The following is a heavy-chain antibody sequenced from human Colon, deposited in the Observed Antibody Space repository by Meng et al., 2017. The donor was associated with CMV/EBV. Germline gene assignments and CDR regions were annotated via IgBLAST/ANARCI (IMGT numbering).Heavy chain of an antibody. CDR1: GAFISSGSHY. V-gene: IGHV4-61*02. J-gene: IGHJ4*02. CDR3: ARTGAGSYFDLPIDY. CDR2: VYFSGTT. Sequence: QVHAQEVGPGLANPSPSLSLTCTVSGAFISSGSHYWSWIRQSAGGGLEWIGRVYFSGTTNYNPSLKSRVTISVDTSKNQFSLKMTSVTAADTAVYYCARTGAGSYFDLPIDYWGQGTLVTVSS. D-gene: IGHD1-26*01.